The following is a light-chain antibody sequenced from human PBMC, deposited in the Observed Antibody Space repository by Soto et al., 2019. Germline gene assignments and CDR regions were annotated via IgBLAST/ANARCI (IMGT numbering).Light chain of an antibody. V-gene: IGLV2-14*01. CDR1: TSDVGRYNY. Sequence: QSALTQPASVSGSPGQSITISCTGTTSDVGRYNYVSWHQQHPGKAPKLLIFDVSNRPSGVSDRFSGSKSGNTASLTISGLQGEDEVDYYCTSYTTGPNWVFGGGTKVTVL. J-gene: IGLJ3*02. CDR3: TSYTTGPNWV. CDR2: DVS.